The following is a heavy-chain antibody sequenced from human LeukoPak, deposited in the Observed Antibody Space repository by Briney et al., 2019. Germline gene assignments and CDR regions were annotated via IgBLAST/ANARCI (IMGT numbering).Heavy chain of an antibody. CDR1: GGSITSSAYY. D-gene: IGHD6-19*01. Sequence: SETLSLTCSVSGGSITSSAYYWGWIRQPPGKGLEWIGTINKSGSTNYNPSLKSRVTISVDTSNNQFSLKLSSVTAADTAVYYCARLAGSNSDYWGQGTLVTVSS. J-gene: IGHJ4*02. CDR3: ARLAGSNSDY. CDR2: INKSGST. V-gene: IGHV4-39*07.